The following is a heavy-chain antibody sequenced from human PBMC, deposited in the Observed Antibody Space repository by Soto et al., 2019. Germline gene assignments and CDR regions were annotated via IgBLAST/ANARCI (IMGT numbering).Heavy chain of an antibody. CDR3: ARAPYCGGDCYSSE. CDR1: GGSFSGYY. Sequence: SETLSLTCAVYGGSFSGYYWSWIRQPPGKGLEWIGEINHSGSTNYNPSLKSRVTISVDTSKNQFSLKLSSVTAADTAVYYCARAPYCGGDCYSSEWGQGTLVTVSS. J-gene: IGHJ4*02. D-gene: IGHD2-21*02. CDR2: INHSGST. V-gene: IGHV4-34*01.